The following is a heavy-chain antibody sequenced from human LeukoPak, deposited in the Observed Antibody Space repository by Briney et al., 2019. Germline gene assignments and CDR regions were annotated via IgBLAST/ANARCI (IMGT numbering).Heavy chain of an antibody. CDR2: ISWNSGSI. J-gene: IGHJ4*02. CDR3: AKGGVILTGYYAF. Sequence: GGSLRLSCAASGFTFDDYAMHWVRHAPGKGLEWVSGISWNSGSIGYADSVKGRFTISRDNAKNSLYLQMNSLRAEDTALYYCAKGGVILTGYYAFWGQGTLVTVSS. V-gene: IGHV3-9*01. D-gene: IGHD3-9*01. CDR1: GFTFDDYA.